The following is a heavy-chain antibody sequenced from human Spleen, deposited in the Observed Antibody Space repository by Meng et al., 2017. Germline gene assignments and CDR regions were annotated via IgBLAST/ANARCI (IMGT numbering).Heavy chain of an antibody. Sequence: QVHLVQSGAEVKKPGASVRVSCKASDYTFTGYGVSWVRQAPGQGLEWMAWLGAHDGDTSHAPKFQGRVTVSADRPTATAYMELRSLRSDDTAVYYCARGTPGRSYSDYWGQGTLVTVSS. V-gene: IGHV1-18*01. CDR3: ARGTPGRSYSDY. CDR1: DYTFTGYG. D-gene: IGHD3-10*01. CDR2: LGAHDGDT. J-gene: IGHJ4*02.